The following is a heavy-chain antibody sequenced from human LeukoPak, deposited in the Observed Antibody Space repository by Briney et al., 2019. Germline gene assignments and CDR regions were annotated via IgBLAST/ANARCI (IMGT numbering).Heavy chain of an antibody. CDR3: ARLADYDSSGYFDY. D-gene: IGHD3-22*01. Sequence: RSLRLSCAASGFTFSSYWMIWVRQAPGKGLEWVANIRQDGSEKYYVASVRGRFTISRDNAKNSLYLQMNSLRREDTAVYYCARLADYDSSGYFDYWGQGTLVTVSS. CDR1: GFTFSSYW. J-gene: IGHJ4*02. V-gene: IGHV3-7*01. CDR2: IRQDGSEK.